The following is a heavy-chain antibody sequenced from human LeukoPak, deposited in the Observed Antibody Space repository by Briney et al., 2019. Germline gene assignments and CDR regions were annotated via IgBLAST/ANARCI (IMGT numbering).Heavy chain of an antibody. Sequence: GGSLRLSCAASGFTFSSYAMLWVRQAPGKGLDWVSVITGSGGSTDYADSAKGRFTISRDNAKNTLYLQMNSLRAEDTAVYYWAKVYLLRWPTRYYFDYWGQGTLVTVSS. CDR2: ITGSGGST. CDR1: GFTFSSYA. D-gene: IGHD4-23*01. J-gene: IGHJ4*02. CDR3: AKVYLLRWPTRYYFDY. V-gene: IGHV3-23*01.